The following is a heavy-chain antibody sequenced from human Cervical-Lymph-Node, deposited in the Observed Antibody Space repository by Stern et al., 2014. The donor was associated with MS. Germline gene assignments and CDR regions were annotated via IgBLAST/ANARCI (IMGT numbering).Heavy chain of an antibody. V-gene: IGHV3-7*01. J-gene: IGHJ4*02. CDR3: ARDASPTYCSTTSCPILN. CDR1: GFTFRTYW. CDR2: IKQDGSEK. D-gene: IGHD2-2*01. Sequence: LQLQESGGGLVQPGGSLRLSCAASGFTFRTYWMSWVRQAPGKGLEWVANIKQDGSEKYYVDSVKGRFTISRDNARNSLYLQMNSLRVEDTAVYYCARDASPTYCSTTSCPILNWGQGTLVTVSS.